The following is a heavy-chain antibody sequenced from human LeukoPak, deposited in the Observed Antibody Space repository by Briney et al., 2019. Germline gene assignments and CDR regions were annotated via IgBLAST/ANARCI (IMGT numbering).Heavy chain of an antibody. CDR2: INPNSGGT. CDR1: AYTFTGYY. Sequence: ASVKVSCKASAYTFTGYYMHWVRQAPGQGLEWMGWINPNSGGTNYAQKFQGRVTMTRDTSISTAYMELSRLRSDDTAVYYCARSYSSSWAEYFQHWGQGTLVTVSS. V-gene: IGHV1-2*02. J-gene: IGHJ1*01. CDR3: ARSYSSSWAEYFQH. D-gene: IGHD6-13*01.